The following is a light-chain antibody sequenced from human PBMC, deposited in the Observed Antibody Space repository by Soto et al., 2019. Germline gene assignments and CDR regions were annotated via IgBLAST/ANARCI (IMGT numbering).Light chain of an antibody. Sequence: EIVLTQSPGTLSLSPGERDTLSCRASQSVSDNYLAWYQQKPGQAPRFLISGASSRATGIPDRFTGSGSGTDFTLTISRLEPEDFAVYYCQQYGTSPWTFGQGTKVEIK. J-gene: IGKJ1*01. CDR3: QQYGTSPWT. CDR1: QSVSDNY. V-gene: IGKV3-20*01. CDR2: GAS.